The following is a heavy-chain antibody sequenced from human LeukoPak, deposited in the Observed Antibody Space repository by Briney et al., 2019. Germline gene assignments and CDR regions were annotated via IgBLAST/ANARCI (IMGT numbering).Heavy chain of an antibody. J-gene: IGHJ4*02. D-gene: IGHD3-10*01. CDR1: GFIFSTYS. V-gene: IGHV3-21*01. Sequence: GGSLRLSCAASGFIFSTYSMNWVRQAPGKGLEWVSSISTSSSYIYYADSVKGRFTISRDNAKNSLYLQMNSLRAEDTAVYYCARGDIVLLWFGESHFDYWGQGTLVTVSS. CDR3: ARGDIVLLWFGESHFDY. CDR2: ISTSSSYI.